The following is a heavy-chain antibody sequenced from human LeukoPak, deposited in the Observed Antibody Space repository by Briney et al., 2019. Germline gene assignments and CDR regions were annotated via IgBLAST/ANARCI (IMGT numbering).Heavy chain of an antibody. Sequence: SETLSLTCAVYGGSFSGYYWSWIRQSPGKGLEWIGEISHSGSTYYNPSLKSRVTISLDTSKNHFSLKLTSVTAADTAVYYCARGVSDQNWGQGTPVTVSS. CDR1: GGSFSGYY. CDR3: ARGVSDQN. V-gene: IGHV4-34*01. J-gene: IGHJ4*02. CDR2: ISHSGST.